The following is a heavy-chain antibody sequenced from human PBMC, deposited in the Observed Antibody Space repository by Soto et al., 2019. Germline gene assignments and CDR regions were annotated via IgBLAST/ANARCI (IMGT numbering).Heavy chain of an antibody. Sequence: QVQLVESGGGLVKPGGSLSLSCAASGFTFSGYNMSWIRQAPGKGLEWVSYITSSGSNTFDAESVKGRFTISRDNTMNLLYLQMNSLSAEDTAVYYCARRGTISSAHHFDTWGQGTLGTVSS. J-gene: IGHJ4*02. CDR1: GFTFSGYN. CDR3: ARRGTISSAHHFDT. CDR2: ITSSGSNT. V-gene: IGHV3-11*01. D-gene: IGHD6-6*01.